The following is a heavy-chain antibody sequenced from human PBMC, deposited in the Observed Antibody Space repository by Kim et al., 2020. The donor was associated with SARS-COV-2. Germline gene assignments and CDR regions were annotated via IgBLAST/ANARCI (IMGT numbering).Heavy chain of an antibody. Sequence: SETLSLTCTASGGSISSSSYYWGWIRQPPGKGLEWIGSIYYSGSTYYNPSLKSRVTISVDTSKNQFSLNLSSVTAADTAVYYCARAEYYYDSSGYYYRYYFDYWGQGTLVTVSS. V-gene: IGHV4-39*01. J-gene: IGHJ4*02. CDR2: IYYSGST. CDR3: ARAEYYYDSSGYYYRYYFDY. CDR1: GGSISSSSYY. D-gene: IGHD3-22*01.